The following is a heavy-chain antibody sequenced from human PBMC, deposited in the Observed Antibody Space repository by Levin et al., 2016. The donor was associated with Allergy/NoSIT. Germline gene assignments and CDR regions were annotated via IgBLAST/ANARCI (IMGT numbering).Heavy chain of an antibody. J-gene: IGHJ4*02. D-gene: IGHD3-3*01. CDR1: GYSFTDYW. V-gene: IGHV5-51*01. CDR2: IYPGDSDT. CDR3: ARRHTSYEFWSV. Sequence: GGSLRLSCKGSGYSFTDYWIGWVRQMPGKGLEWMGIIYPGDSDTRYSAPFQGHVSISVDKSISTAYLQWSSLKASDTAIYYCARRHTSYEFWSVWGPGTLVTVSS.